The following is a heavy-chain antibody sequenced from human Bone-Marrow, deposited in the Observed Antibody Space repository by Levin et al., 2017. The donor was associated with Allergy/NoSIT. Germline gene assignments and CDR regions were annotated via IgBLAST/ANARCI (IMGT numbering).Heavy chain of an antibody. CDR3: ARDGMITFGGVIVTKFDY. J-gene: IGHJ4*01. CDR2: IYYSGST. Sequence: SETLSLTCTVSGGSISSSSYYWGWIRQPPGKGLEWIGSIYYSGSTYYNPSLKSRVTISVDTSKNQFSLKLSSVTAADTAVYYCARDGMITFGGVIVTKFDYWGHGTLVTVSS. V-gene: IGHV4-39*07. CDR1: GGSISSSSYY. D-gene: IGHD3-16*02.